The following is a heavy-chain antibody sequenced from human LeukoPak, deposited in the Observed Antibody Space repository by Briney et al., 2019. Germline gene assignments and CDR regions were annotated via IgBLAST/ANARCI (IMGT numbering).Heavy chain of an antibody. CDR3: VRDLIYGSGSYYFPSGWFDP. CDR1: GYTFSGYF. V-gene: IGHV1-2*02. CDR2: LNPNSGGT. J-gene: IGHJ5*02. D-gene: IGHD3-10*01. Sequence: GASVKVSCKASGYTFSGYFIHWVRQAPGQGLEWMGWLNPNSGGTNYAQKFQGRVTMTKDTSRSTAYMELSRLRSDDTAVYYCVRDLIYGSGSYYFPSGWFDPWGQGTLVTVSS.